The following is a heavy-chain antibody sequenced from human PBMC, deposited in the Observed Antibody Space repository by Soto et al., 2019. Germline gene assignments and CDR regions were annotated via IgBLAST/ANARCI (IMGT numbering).Heavy chain of an antibody. V-gene: IGHV5-51*01. CDR3: ARRQLGSGSYNLDY. CDR2: IYPGDSDT. J-gene: IGHJ4*02. CDR1: GYRFTNYW. Sequence: GESLKISCKGSGYRFTNYWIGWVRQMPGKVLEWMGIIYPGDSDTRYSPSFQGQVIISADKSITTTYLQWNSLKASDTAIYYCARRQLGSGSYNLDYWGQGTRVTVSS. D-gene: IGHD3-10*01.